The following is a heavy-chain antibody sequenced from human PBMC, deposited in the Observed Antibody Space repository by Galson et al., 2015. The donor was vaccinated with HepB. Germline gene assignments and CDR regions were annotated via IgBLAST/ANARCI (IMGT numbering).Heavy chain of an antibody. CDR2: IYHSGST. CDR1: GGSISSGGYS. V-gene: IGHV4-30-2*01. Sequence: TLSLTCAVSGGSISSGGYSWSWIRQPPGKGLEWIGYIYHSGSTYYNPSLKSRVTISVDRSKNQFSLKLSSVTAADTAVYYCARDSRNCTNGVCYYFDYWGQGTLVTVSS. D-gene: IGHD2-8*01. J-gene: IGHJ4*02. CDR3: ARDSRNCTNGVCYYFDY.